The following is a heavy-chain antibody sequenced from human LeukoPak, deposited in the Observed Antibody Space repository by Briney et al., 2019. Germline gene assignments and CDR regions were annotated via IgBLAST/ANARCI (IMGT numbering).Heavy chain of an antibody. CDR2: FYHSGGT. J-gene: IGHJ4*02. CDR1: GYSISSGYY. V-gene: IGHV4-38-2*02. D-gene: IGHD3-10*02. Sequence: PSETLSLTCTVSGYSISSGYYWGWIRQPPGKGLEWIGNFYHSGGTYYNPSLKSRVTISVDTSKNQFSLKLTSVTAADTAVYYCGRYYVFWGQGTLVTVSS. CDR3: GRYYVF.